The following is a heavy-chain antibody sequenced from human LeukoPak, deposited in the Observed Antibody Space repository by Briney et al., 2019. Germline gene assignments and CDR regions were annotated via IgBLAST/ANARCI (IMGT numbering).Heavy chain of an antibody. D-gene: IGHD5-18*01. CDR1: GFTFDDYA. CDR2: ISWNSGSI. CDR3: AKSDSYGYYFDY. Sequence: GGSQRLSCAASGFTFDDYAMHWVRQAPGKGLEWVSGISWNSGSIGYADSVKGRFTISRDNAKNSLYLQMNSLRAEDMALYYCAKSDSYGYYFDYWGQGTLVTVSS. J-gene: IGHJ4*02. V-gene: IGHV3-9*03.